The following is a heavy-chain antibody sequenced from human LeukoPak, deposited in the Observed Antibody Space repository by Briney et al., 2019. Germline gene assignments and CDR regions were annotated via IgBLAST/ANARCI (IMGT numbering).Heavy chain of an antibody. J-gene: IGHJ5*02. D-gene: IGHD3-16*01. CDR2: INHSGGT. V-gene: IGHV4-34*01. Sequence: SETLSLTCAVSGGSFSGYYWSWIRQPPGKGLEWIGEINHSGGTNYNPSLKSRVSLSVDTSRKQFSLKLSSVTAADTAVYYCARLGAISFDPWGQGTLVTVSS. CDR1: GGSFSGYY. CDR3: ARLGAISFDP.